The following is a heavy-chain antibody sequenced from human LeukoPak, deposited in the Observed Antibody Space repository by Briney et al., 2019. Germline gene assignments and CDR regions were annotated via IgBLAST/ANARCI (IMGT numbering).Heavy chain of an antibody. D-gene: IGHD5-18*01. J-gene: IGHJ4*02. Sequence: GGSLRLSCAASGFTFQSYSMYWGRQAPAKGLEWVSYIKRSSSTIYYADSVKGRFTVSRDDAKNSLFLQMNSLRDEDTAVYYCARDYGGYSYVFDYWGQGTLVTVSS. CDR3: ARDYGGYSYVFDY. CDR2: IKRSSSTI. CDR1: GFTFQSYS. V-gene: IGHV3-48*02.